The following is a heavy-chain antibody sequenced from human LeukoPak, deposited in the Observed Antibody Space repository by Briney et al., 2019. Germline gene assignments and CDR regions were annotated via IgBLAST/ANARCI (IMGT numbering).Heavy chain of an antibody. CDR2: IYSGGST. CDR1: GFTFSNYA. J-gene: IGHJ1*01. D-gene: IGHD2-21*02. Sequence: GGSLRLSCAASGFTFSNYAMNWVRQAPGKGLEWVSVIYSGGSTYYADSVKGRFTISRDNSKNTLYLQMKSLRAEDTAVYYCARTDETAPAEDFQHWGQGTLVTVSS. V-gene: IGHV3-53*01. CDR3: ARTDETAPAEDFQH.